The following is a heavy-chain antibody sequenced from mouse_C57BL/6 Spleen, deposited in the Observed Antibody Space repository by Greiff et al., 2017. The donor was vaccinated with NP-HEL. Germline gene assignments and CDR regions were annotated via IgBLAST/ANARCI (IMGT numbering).Heavy chain of an antibody. CDR1: GYTFTDYE. D-gene: IGHD2-5*01. CDR3: TRGNYSNYGWYFDV. V-gene: IGHV1-15*01. J-gene: IGHJ1*03. Sequence: QVQLQQSGAELVRPGASVTLSCKASGYTFTDYEMHWVKQTPVHGLEWIGAIDPETGGTAYNQKFKGKAILTADKSSSTAYMELRSLTSEDSAVYYCTRGNYSNYGWYFDVWGTGTTVTVSS. CDR2: IDPETGGT.